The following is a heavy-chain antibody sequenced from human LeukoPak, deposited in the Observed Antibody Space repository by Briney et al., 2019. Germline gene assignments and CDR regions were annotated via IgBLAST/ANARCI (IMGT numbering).Heavy chain of an antibody. V-gene: IGHV3-23*01. CDR3: AITAMVPHYFDY. CDR2: ISGSGGST. Sequence: GGSLRLSCAASGFTFSSYAMTWVRQAPGKGLEWVSAISGSGGSTYYADSVKGRFTISRDNSKNTLYLQMNSLRAEDTAVYYCAITAMVPHYFDYWGQGTLVTVSS. CDR1: GFTFSSYA. J-gene: IGHJ4*02. D-gene: IGHD5-18*01.